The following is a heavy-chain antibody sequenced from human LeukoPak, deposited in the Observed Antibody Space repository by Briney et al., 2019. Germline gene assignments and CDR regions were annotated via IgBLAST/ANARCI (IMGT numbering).Heavy chain of an antibody. J-gene: IGHJ4*02. Sequence: SETLSLTCAVDGGSFSGYYWSCIRQPPGKGLEWSGEINHSGSTNYNPSLKSRVSISVDTSNTQFSLELSSVYAADTAVYYCARGVVGDIVVVPAAPHFDYWGQGTLVTVSS. CDR2: INHSGST. D-gene: IGHD2-2*01. CDR3: ARGVVGDIVVVPAAPHFDY. V-gene: IGHV4-34*01. CDR1: GGSFSGYY.